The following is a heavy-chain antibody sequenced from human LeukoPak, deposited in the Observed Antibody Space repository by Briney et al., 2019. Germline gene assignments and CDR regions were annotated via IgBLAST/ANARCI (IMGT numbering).Heavy chain of an antibody. Sequence: GGSLRLSCAASGFTFSSYAMSWVRQAPGKGLEWVSAISGSGGSTYYADSVKGRFTISRDNSKNTLYLQMNSLRAEDTAVYYCAKDLRGSCSKSGGLISSTFDYWGQGTLVTVSS. CDR3: AKDLRGSCSKSGGLISSTFDY. CDR1: GFTFSSYA. J-gene: IGHJ4*02. D-gene: IGHD1-26*01. V-gene: IGHV3-23*01. CDR2: ISGSGGST.